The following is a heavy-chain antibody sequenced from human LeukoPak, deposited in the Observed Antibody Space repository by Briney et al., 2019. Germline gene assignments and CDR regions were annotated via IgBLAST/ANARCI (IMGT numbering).Heavy chain of an antibody. CDR1: GGSISSSSYY. D-gene: IGHD1-26*01. CDR3: ARLIVGATNWFDP. J-gene: IGHJ5*02. V-gene: IGHV4-39*01. Sequence: SETLSLTCTVSGGSISSSSYYWGWIRQPPGKGLEWIGSIYYSGSTYYNPSLKSRVTISVDTSKNQFSLKLSSLTAADTAVYYCARLIVGATNWFDPWGRGTLVTVSS. CDR2: IYYSGST.